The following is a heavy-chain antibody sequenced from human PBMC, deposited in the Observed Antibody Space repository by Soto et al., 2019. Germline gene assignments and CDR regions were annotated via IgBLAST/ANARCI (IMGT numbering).Heavy chain of an antibody. V-gene: IGHV4-59*01. Sequence: QVQLQESGPGLVKPSETLSLTCTVSGGSISSYYWSWIRQPPGKGLEWIGYIYYSGNTNYNPSLKSRVTMSVDTSKNQFSLKLSAVIAADTAVYYCAYGVFGMDVWGQGTTVTVSS. D-gene: IGHD3-10*01. CDR1: GGSISSYY. CDR2: IYYSGNT. CDR3: AYGVFGMDV. J-gene: IGHJ6*02.